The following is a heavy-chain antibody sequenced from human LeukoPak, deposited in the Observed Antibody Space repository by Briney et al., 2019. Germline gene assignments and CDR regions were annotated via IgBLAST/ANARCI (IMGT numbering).Heavy chain of an antibody. Sequence: ASVTVSFKASLYTFTTYGISWVRQAPGHGREWVGGSNPNSCGTNYAQKLQGSVTMTRDTSISTAYMELSRLRSDDTAVYYCARGTRSVAGLYWGQGTLVTVSS. J-gene: IGHJ4*02. CDR2: SNPNSCGT. CDR3: ARGTRSVAGLY. CDR1: LYTFTTYG. D-gene: IGHD6-19*01. V-gene: IGHV1-2*02.